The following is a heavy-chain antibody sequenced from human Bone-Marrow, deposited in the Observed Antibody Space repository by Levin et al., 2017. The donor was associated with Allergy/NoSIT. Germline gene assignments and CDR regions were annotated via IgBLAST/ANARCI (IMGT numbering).Heavy chain of an antibody. Sequence: GGSLRLSCVVSGFMFSDYYVDWVRRAPGKGLEWVGRSRNKAKSYTKHYAASVKGRFTISRADSENSVYLEMNSLKIEDTAVYHCARVNYYDSRGYSINGFDIWGQGTMVTVSS. CDR3: ARVNYYDSRGYSINGFDI. J-gene: IGHJ3*02. CDR2: SRNKAKSYTK. CDR1: GFMFSDYY. V-gene: IGHV3-72*01. D-gene: IGHD3-22*01.